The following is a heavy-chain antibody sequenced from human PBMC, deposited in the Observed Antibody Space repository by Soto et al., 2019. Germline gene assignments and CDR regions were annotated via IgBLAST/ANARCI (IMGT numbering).Heavy chain of an antibody. CDR3: ASTPDYYGSGSYSPPSGVN. J-gene: IGHJ4*02. CDR1: GGTFSSYA. D-gene: IGHD3-10*01. CDR2: SIPIFGTA. V-gene: IGHV1-69*12. Sequence: QVQLVQSGAEVKKPGSSVKVSCKASGGTFSSYAISWVRQAPGQGLEWMGGSIPIFGTANYAQKFQGRVTITADESTSTAYRELSSLRSEDTAVYYCASTPDYYGSGSYSPPSGVNWGQGTLVTVSS.